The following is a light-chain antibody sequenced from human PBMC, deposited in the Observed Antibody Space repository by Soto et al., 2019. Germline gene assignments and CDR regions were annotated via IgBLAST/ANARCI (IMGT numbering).Light chain of an antibody. V-gene: IGLV1-40*01. CDR2: RNH. CDR1: RSNIGAGYD. CDR3: QSYDTSVSGARV. J-gene: IGLJ3*02. Sequence: QSVLTQPPSVSGAPGQRVTISCTGRRSNIGAGYDVHWYQQIPGTAPKLLIYRNHDRPSGVPDRFSGSKSGTSASLAITGLQAEDEADYYCQSYDTSVSGARVFGGGTKVTVL.